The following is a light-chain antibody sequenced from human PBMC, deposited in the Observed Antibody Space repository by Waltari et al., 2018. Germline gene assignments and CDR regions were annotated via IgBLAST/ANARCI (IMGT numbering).Light chain of an antibody. CDR2: MVS. V-gene: IGKV2-28*01. CDR3: MQAQQTPT. J-gene: IGKJ3*01. Sequence: EIVMTQSPLSLPVTPGEPASISCRSSQSLLDSNGDTYLDWYLQKQGQSPQLLIYMVSIRASGVPDRFSGSGSGTDFTLRISRVEAEDVGLYYCMQAQQTPTFGPGTKVDIK. CDR1: QSLLDSNGDTY.